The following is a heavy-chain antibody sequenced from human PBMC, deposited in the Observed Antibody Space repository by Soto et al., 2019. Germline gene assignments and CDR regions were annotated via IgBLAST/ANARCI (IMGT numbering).Heavy chain of an antibody. CDR2: ISSSSSYI. CDR1: GFTFISYS. J-gene: IGHJ3*02. CDR3: ARSSYPPFKQLAHQTDDAFDI. Sequence: PGGSLRLSCAASGFTFISYSMNWVRQAPGKGLEWVSSISSSSSYIYYADSVKGRFTISRDNAKNSLYLQMNSLRAEDTAVYYCARSSYPPFKQLAHQTDDAFDIWGQGTMVTVSS. V-gene: IGHV3-21*01. D-gene: IGHD6-6*01.